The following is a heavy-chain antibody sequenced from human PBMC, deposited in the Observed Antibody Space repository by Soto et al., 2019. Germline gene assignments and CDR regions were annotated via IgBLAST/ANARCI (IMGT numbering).Heavy chain of an antibody. CDR2: ISGSGGST. CDR1: GFTFSSYA. CDR3: AKEGSGSYHDYYYYYMDV. Sequence: GGSLRLSCAASGFTFSSYAMSWVRQAPGKGLEWVSAISGSGGSTYYADSVKGRFTISRDNSKNALYLQMNSLRAEDTAVYYCAKEGSGSYHDYYYYYMDVWGKGTTVTVSS. J-gene: IGHJ6*03. D-gene: IGHD3-10*01. V-gene: IGHV3-23*01.